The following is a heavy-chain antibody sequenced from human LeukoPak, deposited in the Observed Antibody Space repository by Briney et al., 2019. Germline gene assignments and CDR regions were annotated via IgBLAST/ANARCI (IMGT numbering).Heavy chain of an antibody. J-gene: IGHJ3*02. D-gene: IGHD3-22*01. CDR2: IYYSGST. V-gene: IGHV4-39*01. Sequence: SETLSLTCTVSGGSISSSSYYWGWIRQPPGKGLEWIGSIYYSGSTYYNPSLKSRVTISVDTSKNQFSLKLSSVTAADTAVYYCARHRETYYYDSSGYYYGFGAFDIWGQGTMVTVFS. CDR1: GGSISSSSYY. CDR3: ARHRETYYYDSSGYYYGFGAFDI.